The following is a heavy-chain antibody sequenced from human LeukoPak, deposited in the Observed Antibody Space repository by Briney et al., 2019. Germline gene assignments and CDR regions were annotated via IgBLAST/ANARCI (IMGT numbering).Heavy chain of an antibody. CDR1: GYSITSDYY. Sequence: SETLSLTCAVSGYSITSDYYWGWIRQPPGKGLERIGSIYHSGSTYYNPSLKSRVAMSIDTSKNQFSLKLNSVTAADTAVYYCARKGGGSWYFDYWGQGTLVTVSS. CDR2: IYHSGST. CDR3: ARKGGGSWYFDY. J-gene: IGHJ4*02. V-gene: IGHV4-38-2*01. D-gene: IGHD6-13*01.